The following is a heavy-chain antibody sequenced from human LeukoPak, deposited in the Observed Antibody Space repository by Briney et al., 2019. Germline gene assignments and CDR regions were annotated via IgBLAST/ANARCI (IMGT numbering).Heavy chain of an antibody. CDR3: ARQGDTAIDFDY. CDR2: INHSGST. CDR1: GGSFSGYY. Sequence: SETLSLTCAVYGGSFSGYYWSWIRQPPGKGLEWIGEINHSGSTNYNPSLKSRVTISVDTSKNQFSLKLSSVTAADTAVYYCARQGDTAIDFDYWGQGTLVTVSS. D-gene: IGHD5-18*01. V-gene: IGHV4-34*01. J-gene: IGHJ4*02.